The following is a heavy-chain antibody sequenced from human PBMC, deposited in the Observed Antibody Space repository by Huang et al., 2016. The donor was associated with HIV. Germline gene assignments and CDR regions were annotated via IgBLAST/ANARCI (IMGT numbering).Heavy chain of an antibody. Sequence: QVELVQSGAEVKRPGASVRVSCKAAGYIFTKYGINWVRQAPGKGLEGMGWISAYNGNTNYAEKFQGRVTLTRDTSATTAYMELRDVTSADTAVYYCARDHWYPLQNWFNLWGQGTLVTVSS. CDR1: GYIFTKYG. V-gene: IGHV1-18*01. CDR3: ARDHWYPLQNWFNL. D-gene: IGHD1-1*01. J-gene: IGHJ5*01. CDR2: ISAYNGNT.